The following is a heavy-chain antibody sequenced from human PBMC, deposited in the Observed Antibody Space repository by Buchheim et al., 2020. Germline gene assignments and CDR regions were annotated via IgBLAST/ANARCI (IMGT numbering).Heavy chain of an antibody. D-gene: IGHD3-3*01. J-gene: IGHJ4*02. CDR1: GGSISSGDYY. Sequence: QVQLQESGPGLVKPSQTLSLTCTVSGGSISSGDYYWSWIRQPPGKGLEWIGYIYYSGSTYYNPSLKSRVTISVDTSKNQFSLKLSSVTAADTAVYYCARGATYYDFWSGYYDLYYFDYWGQGTL. CDR3: ARGATYYDFWSGYYDLYYFDY. V-gene: IGHV4-30-4*01. CDR2: IYYSGST.